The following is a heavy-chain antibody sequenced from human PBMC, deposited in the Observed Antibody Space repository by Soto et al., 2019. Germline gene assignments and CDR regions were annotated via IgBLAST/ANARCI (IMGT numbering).Heavy chain of an antibody. D-gene: IGHD2-21*02. CDR2: ISAYNGNT. Sequence: AASVKVSCKASGGTFSSYAISWVRQAPGQGLEWMGWISAYNGNTNYAQKLQGRVTMTKDTSTSTVYMELSSLRSEDTAVYYCARDQGVVTRFDYWGQGTLVTVSS. CDR3: ARDQGVVTRFDY. J-gene: IGHJ4*02. CDR1: GGTFSSYA. V-gene: IGHV1-18*01.